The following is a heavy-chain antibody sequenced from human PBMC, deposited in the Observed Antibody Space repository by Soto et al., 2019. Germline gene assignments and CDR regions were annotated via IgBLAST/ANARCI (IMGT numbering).Heavy chain of an antibody. CDR2: ISYDGSIE. CDR3: ARDSDY. Sequence: QVHLVESGGGVVQPGRSLRLSCAASGFTFSSYAIHWFRQAPGEGLEWLSVISYDGSIEYYADSVKGRFTTSRDNSNNTVYLQLSRLRREDTAVYYCARDSDYWGQGTLFAVSS. CDR1: GFTFSSYA. J-gene: IGHJ4*02. V-gene: IGHV3-30-3*01.